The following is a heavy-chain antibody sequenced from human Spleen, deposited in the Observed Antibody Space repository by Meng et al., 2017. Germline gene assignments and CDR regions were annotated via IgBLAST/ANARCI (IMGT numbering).Heavy chain of an antibody. Sequence: GESLKISCAASGFTFSSYAMSGVRQAPGKGLEWVSAIIVSGGSTYYADSVKGRFTISRDNSKNTLYLQMNSLRAEDTAVYYCAKVHYYDSSGPTPYYFDYWGQGTLVTVSS. CDR1: GFTFSSYA. CDR3: AKVHYYDSSGPTPYYFDY. CDR2: IIVSGGST. J-gene: IGHJ4*02. D-gene: IGHD3-22*01. V-gene: IGHV3-23*01.